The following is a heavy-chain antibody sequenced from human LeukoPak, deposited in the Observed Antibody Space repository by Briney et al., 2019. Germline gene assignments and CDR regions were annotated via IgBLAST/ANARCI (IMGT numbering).Heavy chain of an antibody. J-gene: IGHJ5*02. CDR3: ARIRYFDWFLFWFDP. Sequence: SETLSLTCTVSGGSISSSSYYWGWIRQPPGKGLEWIGSIYYSGSTYYNPSLKSRVTISVDTSKNQFSLKLSSVTAADTAVYYCARIRYFDWFLFWFDPWGQGTLVTVSS. V-gene: IGHV4-39*07. CDR1: GGSISSSSYY. D-gene: IGHD3-9*01. CDR2: IYYSGST.